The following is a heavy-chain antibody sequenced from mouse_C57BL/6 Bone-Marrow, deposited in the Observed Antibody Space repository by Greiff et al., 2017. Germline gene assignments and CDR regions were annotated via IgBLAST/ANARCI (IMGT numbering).Heavy chain of an antibody. CDR2: INPGSGGT. J-gene: IGHJ3*01. Sequence: QVQLQQSGAELVRPGTSVKVSCKASGYAFTNYLIEWVKQRPGQGLEWIGVINPGSGGTNYNEKFKGKATLTADKSSSTAYMQLSSLTSEDSAVYVCARSPYYCGSIYPAWFAYWGQGTLVTVSA. CDR1: GYAFTNYL. CDR3: ARSPYYCGSIYPAWFAY. V-gene: IGHV1-54*01. D-gene: IGHD1-1*01.